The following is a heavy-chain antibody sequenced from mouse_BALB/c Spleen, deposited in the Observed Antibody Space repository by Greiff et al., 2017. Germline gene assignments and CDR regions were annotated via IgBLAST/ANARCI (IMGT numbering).Heavy chain of an antibody. J-gene: IGHJ4*01. CDR1: GYTFTSYC. CDR2: INPSTGYT. Sequence: QVQLKESGAELAKPGASVKMSCKASGYTFTSYCMHWVKQRPGQGLEWIGYINPSTGYTEYNQKFKDKATLTADKSSSTAYMQLSSLTSEDSAVYYCARSGAIYYAMDYWGQGTSVTVSS. CDR3: ARSGAIYYAMDY. D-gene: IGHD4-1*01. V-gene: IGHV1-7*01.